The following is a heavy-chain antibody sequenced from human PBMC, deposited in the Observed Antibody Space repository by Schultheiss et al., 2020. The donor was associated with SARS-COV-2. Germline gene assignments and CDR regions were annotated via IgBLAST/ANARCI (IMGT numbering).Heavy chain of an antibody. CDR1: GFTFSSYA. D-gene: IGHD3-10*01. J-gene: IGHJ2*01. Sequence: GGSLRLSCAASGFTFSSYAMSWVRQAPGKGLEWVSYISSSSSTIYYADSVKGRFTISRDNSKNTLYLQMNSLRAEDTAVYYCARGGRGYLWGRGTLVTVSS. CDR2: ISSSSSTI. CDR3: ARGGRGYL. V-gene: IGHV3-48*01.